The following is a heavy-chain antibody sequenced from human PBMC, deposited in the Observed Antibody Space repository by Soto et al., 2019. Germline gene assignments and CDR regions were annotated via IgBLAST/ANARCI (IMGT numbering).Heavy chain of an antibody. V-gene: IGHV4-39*01. Sequence: TSETLSLTCTVSGGSISSSSYYWGWIRQPPGKGLEWIGSIYYSGSTYYNPSLKSRVTISVDTSKNQFSLKLSSVTAADTAVYYCARGRITIFNNLFDPWGQGTLVTVAS. D-gene: IGHD3-9*01. CDR1: GGSISSSSYY. CDR3: ARGRITIFNNLFDP. CDR2: IYYSGST. J-gene: IGHJ5*02.